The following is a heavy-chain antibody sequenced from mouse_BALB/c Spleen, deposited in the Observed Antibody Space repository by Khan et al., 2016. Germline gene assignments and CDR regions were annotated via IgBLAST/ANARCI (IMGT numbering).Heavy chain of an antibody. CDR2: ISYSGST. D-gene: IGHD1-2*01. Sequence: EVKLEESGPGLVKPSQSLSLTCTVTGYSITSGYGWNWIRQFPGNKLEWMGYISYSGSTNYNPSLKSRISITRDTSKNQFFLQLNSVTTEDTATYYCARTARINYWGQGTTLTVSS. CDR3: ARTARINY. V-gene: IGHV3-2*02. J-gene: IGHJ2*01. CDR1: GYSITSGYG.